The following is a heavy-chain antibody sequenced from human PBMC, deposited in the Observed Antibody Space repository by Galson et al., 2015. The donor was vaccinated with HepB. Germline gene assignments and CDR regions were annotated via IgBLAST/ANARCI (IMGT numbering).Heavy chain of an antibody. Sequence: SLRLSCAASGFTFDDYAMYWVRQVPGKGLEWVSGISWNSGSIGYADSVKGRFTISRDNAKNSLYLQMNSLRAEDTALYYCAKASSMIVVVYYFDYWGQGTLVTVSS. J-gene: IGHJ4*02. CDR1: GFTFDDYA. CDR3: AKASSMIVVVYYFDY. CDR2: ISWNSGSI. V-gene: IGHV3-9*01. D-gene: IGHD3-22*01.